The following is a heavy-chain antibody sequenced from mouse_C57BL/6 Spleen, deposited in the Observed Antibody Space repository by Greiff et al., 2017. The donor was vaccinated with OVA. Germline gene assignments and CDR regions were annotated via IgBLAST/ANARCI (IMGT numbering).Heavy chain of an antibody. CDR2: IDPETGGT. D-gene: IGHD4-1*01. J-gene: IGHJ2*01. Sequence: QVHVKQSGAELVRPGASVTLSCKASGYTFTDYEMHWVKQTPVHGLEWIGAIDPETGGTAYNQKFKGKAILTADKSSSTAYMELRSLTSEDSAVYYCTRKTGTTDFDYWGQGTTLTVSS. CDR1: GYTFTDYE. V-gene: IGHV1-15*01. CDR3: TRKTGTTDFDY.